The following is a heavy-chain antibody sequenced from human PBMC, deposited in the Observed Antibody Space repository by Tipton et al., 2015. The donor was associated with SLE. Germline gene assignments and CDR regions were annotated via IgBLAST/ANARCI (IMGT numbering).Heavy chain of an antibody. CDR3: ASKDGIAAAGAGAFDI. J-gene: IGHJ3*02. Sequence: TLSLTCAVSGYSISSGYYWGWIRQPPGKGLEWIGSIYHSGSTYYNPSLKSRVTISVGTPKNQFSLKLSSVTAADTAVYYCASKDGIAAAGAGAFDIWGQGTMVTVSS. V-gene: IGHV4-38-2*01. CDR2: IYHSGST. D-gene: IGHD6-13*01. CDR1: GYSISSGYY.